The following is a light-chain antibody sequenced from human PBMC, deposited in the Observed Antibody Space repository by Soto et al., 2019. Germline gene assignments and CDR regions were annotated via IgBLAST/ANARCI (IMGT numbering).Light chain of an antibody. CDR1: SSAVGGYNY. Sequence: QSALTQPASVSGSPGQSITISCTGASSAVGGYNYVSWYQQHPGKGPKLMIYEVSNRPSGVSNRFSGSKSGNTATLTISGLRAEDEADYYCSSYTSTTTKVFGTGTKVTVL. CDR2: EVS. J-gene: IGLJ1*01. V-gene: IGLV2-14*03. CDR3: SSYTSTTTKV.